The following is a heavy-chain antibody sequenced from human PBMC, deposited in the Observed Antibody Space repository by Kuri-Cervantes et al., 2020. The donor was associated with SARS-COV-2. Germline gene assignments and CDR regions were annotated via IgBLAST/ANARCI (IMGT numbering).Heavy chain of an antibody. CDR2: IYYSGST. V-gene: IGHV4-39*01. CDR1: GGSFSGYY. Sequence: SETLSLTCAVYGGSFSGYYWGWIRQPPGKGLEWIGSIYYSGSTYYNPSLKSRVTISVDTSKNQFSLKLSSVTAADTAVYYCARHGLRYYGSGSLTTFDYWGQGTLVTVSS. J-gene: IGHJ4*02. D-gene: IGHD3-10*01. CDR3: ARHGLRYYGSGSLTTFDY.